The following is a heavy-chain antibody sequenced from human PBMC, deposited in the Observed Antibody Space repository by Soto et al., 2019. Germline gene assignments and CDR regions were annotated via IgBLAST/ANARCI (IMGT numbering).Heavy chain of an antibody. D-gene: IGHD3-10*01. Sequence: SQTLSLTCAISGDSVSSNSAAWNWIRQSPSRGLEWLGRTYYRSKWYNDYAVSVKSRITINPDTSKNQFSLQLNSVTPEDTAVYYCARETPYYYASGSDYSWFDPWGQGTRVTVAS. CDR3: ARETPYYYASGSDYSWFDP. CDR1: GDSVSSNSAA. V-gene: IGHV6-1*01. CDR2: TYYRSKWYN. J-gene: IGHJ5*02.